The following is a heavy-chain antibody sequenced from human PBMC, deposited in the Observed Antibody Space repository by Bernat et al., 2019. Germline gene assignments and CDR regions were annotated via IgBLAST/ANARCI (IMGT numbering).Heavy chain of an antibody. Sequence: QVQLQESGPGLVKPSQTLSLTCTVSSGSISSGGYYWSWIRQHPGKGLEWIGYIYYSGSTYYNPSLKSRVTISVDTSKNQFSLKLSSVTAADTAVYYCARTYYDFWSGYSTAYYFDYWGQGTLVTVSS. J-gene: IGHJ4*02. CDR1: SGSISSGGYY. CDR2: IYYSGST. CDR3: ARTYYDFWSGYSTAYYFDY. D-gene: IGHD3-3*01. V-gene: IGHV4-31*03.